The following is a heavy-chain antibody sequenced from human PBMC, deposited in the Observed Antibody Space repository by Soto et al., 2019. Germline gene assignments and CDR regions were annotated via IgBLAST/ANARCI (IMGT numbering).Heavy chain of an antibody. D-gene: IGHD3-22*01. CDR1: GGTFSSYA. CDR3: ASRNLYYDSSGYYRETYYFDY. J-gene: IGHJ4*01. V-gene: IGHV1-69*13. Sequence: SVKVSCKASGGTFSSYAISWVRQAPGQGLEWMGGIIPIFGTANYAQKFQGRVTITADESTSTAYMELSSLRSEDTAVYYCASRNLYYDSSGYYRETYYFDYWG. CDR2: IIPIFGTA.